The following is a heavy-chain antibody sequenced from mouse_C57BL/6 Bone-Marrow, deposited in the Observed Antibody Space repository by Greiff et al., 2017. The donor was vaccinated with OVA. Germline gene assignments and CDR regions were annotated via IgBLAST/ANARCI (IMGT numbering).Heavy chain of an antibody. CDR2: IYPRSGNT. CDR3: ARMKYYGSLDY. J-gene: IGHJ2*01. D-gene: IGHD1-1*01. V-gene: IGHV1-81*01. Sequence: QVQLKESGAELARPGASVKLSCKASGYTFTSYGISWVKQRTGQGLEWIGEIYPRSGNTYYNEKFHGKATLTADKSSSTAYMELRSLTSEDSAVYLCARMKYYGSLDYWGQGTTLTVSS. CDR1: GYTFTSYG.